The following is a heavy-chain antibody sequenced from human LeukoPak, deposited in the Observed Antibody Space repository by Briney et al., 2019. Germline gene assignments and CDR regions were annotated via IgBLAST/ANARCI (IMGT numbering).Heavy chain of an antibody. CDR3: ARVTYGSGTYGAFDY. J-gene: IGHJ4*02. D-gene: IGHD3-10*01. CDR2: IKSKTDGGTT. Sequence: GGSLRLSCVVSGLTFSNAWMNWVRQAPGKGLEWIGRIKSKTDGGTTDYAAPVKGRLTILRDDSKNTLYLQMNSLKTEDTALYYCARVTYGSGTYGAFDYWGQGTLVTVSS. V-gene: IGHV3-15*01. CDR1: GLTFSNAW.